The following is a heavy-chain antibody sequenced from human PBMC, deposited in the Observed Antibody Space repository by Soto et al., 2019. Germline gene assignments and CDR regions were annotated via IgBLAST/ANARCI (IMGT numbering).Heavy chain of an antibody. CDR3: AIVGARPPDY. J-gene: IGHJ4*02. CDR1: GYTFTSYD. V-gene: IGHV1-8*02. Sequence: QVQLVQSGAEVKKPGASVKVSCKASGYTFTSYDINWVRQATGQGLEWMGWMNPNSGNTGYAQKFQGRVTMTRNTAITTANMELSSLSPEDTAVYYCAIVGARPPDYWGQGTLVTASS. CDR2: MNPNSGNT. D-gene: IGHD1-26*01.